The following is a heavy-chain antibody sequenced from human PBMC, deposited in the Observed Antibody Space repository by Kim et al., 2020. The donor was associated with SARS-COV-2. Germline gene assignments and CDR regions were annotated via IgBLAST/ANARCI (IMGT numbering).Heavy chain of an antibody. D-gene: IGHD6-13*01. CDR2: IYYSGST. Sequence: SETLSLTCTVSGGSISSGGYYWSWIRQHPGKGLEWIGYIYYSGSTYYNPSLKSRVTISVATSKNQFSLKLSSVTDADTAVYYCARAPIIYSRTYYGMDVSGQGTTCTVSS. CDR3: ARAPIIYSRTYYGMDV. J-gene: IGHJ6*01. CDR1: GGSISSGGYY. V-gene: IGHV4-31*03.